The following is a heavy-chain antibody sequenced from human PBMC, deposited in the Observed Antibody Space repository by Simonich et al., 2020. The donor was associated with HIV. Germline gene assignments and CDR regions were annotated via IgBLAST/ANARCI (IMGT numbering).Heavy chain of an antibody. Sequence: QVQLQQWGAGLLKPSETLSLTCAVYGGSFSGYYWSWIRQPPGKGLEWIGEINHSGSTNYNPSLKSRVTLSVDTSKNQFSLKLSSVTAADTAVYYCARVAPPYIAVYRKYYYMDVWGKGTTVTVSS. D-gene: IGHD6-19*01. V-gene: IGHV4-34*01. CDR1: GGSFSGYY. J-gene: IGHJ6*03. CDR3: ARVAPPYIAVYRKYYYMDV. CDR2: INHSGST.